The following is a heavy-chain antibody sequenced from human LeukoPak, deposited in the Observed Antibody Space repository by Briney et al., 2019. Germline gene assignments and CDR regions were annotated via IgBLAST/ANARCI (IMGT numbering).Heavy chain of an antibody. CDR1: GYTFTSYG. CDR2: ISAFNANT. J-gene: IGHJ6*02. V-gene: IGHV1-18*01. Sequence: ASVKVSCKASGYTFTSYGISWVRQAPGQGLEWMGWISAFNANTNYAQKFQGRVTMTTDTSTSTVYMDLRNLRSDNTAVYYCARDLDIVVVAAALRHYGLDVWGQGTTVTVSS. CDR3: ARDLDIVVVAAALRHYGLDV. D-gene: IGHD2-15*01.